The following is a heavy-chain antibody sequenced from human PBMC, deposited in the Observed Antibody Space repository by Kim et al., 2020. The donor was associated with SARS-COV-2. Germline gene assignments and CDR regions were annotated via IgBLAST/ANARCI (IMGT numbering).Heavy chain of an antibody. CDR1: GFTFDDYA. J-gene: IGHJ4*02. Sequence: GGSLRLSCAASGFTFDDYAMHWVRQAPGKGLEWVSGISWNSGSIGYADSVKGRFTISRDNAKNSLYLQMNSLRAEDTALYYCAKAYGSGSYFGNEYYFDYWGQGTLVTVSS. V-gene: IGHV3-9*01. CDR3: AKAYGSGSYFGNEYYFDY. CDR2: ISWNSGSI. D-gene: IGHD3-10*01.